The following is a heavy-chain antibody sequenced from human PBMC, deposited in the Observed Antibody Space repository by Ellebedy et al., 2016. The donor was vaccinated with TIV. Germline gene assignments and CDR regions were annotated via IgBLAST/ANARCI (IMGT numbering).Heavy chain of an antibody. J-gene: IGHJ4*02. D-gene: IGHD5-18*01. CDR1: GFTFSNYN. CDR2: IGASGTDK. CDR3: TRDTAMNY. V-gene: IGHV3-21*01. Sequence: GESLKISCVASGFTFSNYNMNWVRQSPGKGLEWVSSIGASGTDKYYADSVKGRFTISRDNAKNSLYLQMDSLRAEDTAVFYCTRDTAMNYWGLGTLVTVSS.